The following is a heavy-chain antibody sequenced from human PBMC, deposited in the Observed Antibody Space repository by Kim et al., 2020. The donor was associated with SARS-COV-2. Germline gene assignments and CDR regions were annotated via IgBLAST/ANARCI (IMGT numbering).Heavy chain of an antibody. J-gene: IGHJ4*02. V-gene: IGHV3-48*03. CDR3: ASSIMITFGGVIAPDY. D-gene: IGHD3-16*02. Sequence: SEKGRFTISRDNAKNSLYLQMNSLRAEDTAVYYCASSIMITFGGVIAPDYWGQGTLVTVSS.